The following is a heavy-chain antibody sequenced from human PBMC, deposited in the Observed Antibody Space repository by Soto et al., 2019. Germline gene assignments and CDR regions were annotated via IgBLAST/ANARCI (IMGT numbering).Heavy chain of an antibody. CDR3: ARARWELIFDY. V-gene: IGHV4-59*01. CDR1: GGSISSYY. Sequence: KTSETLSLTCTVSGGSISSYYWSWIRQPPGKGLEWIWYIYYSGSTNYNPSLKSRVTISVDTSKNQFSLRLSSVTAADTAVYYCARARWELIFDYWGQGTLVTVSS. CDR2: IYYSGST. J-gene: IGHJ4*02. D-gene: IGHD1-26*01.